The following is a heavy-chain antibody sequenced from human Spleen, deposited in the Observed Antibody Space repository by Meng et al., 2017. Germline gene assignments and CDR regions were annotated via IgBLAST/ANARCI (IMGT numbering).Heavy chain of an antibody. CDR1: GFSFSTYS. D-gene: IGHD1-14*01. Sequence: GGSLRLSCVASGFSFSTYSMNWVRQPPGKGLEWVSSISSSSGYRYYADSVKGRFTISRDNAKNSLYLQMNSLRAEDAAVYYCARVVTEYHKGNDAFDIWGQGTMVTVSS. J-gene: IGHJ3*02. CDR3: ARVVTEYHKGNDAFDI. CDR2: ISSSSGYR. V-gene: IGHV3-21*01.